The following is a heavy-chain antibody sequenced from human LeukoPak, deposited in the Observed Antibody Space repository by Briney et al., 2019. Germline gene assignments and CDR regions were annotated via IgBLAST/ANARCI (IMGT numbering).Heavy chain of an antibody. J-gene: IGHJ2*01. CDR3: ARDSNYGSRLYWYFDL. D-gene: IGHD3-10*01. CDR1: GYTFTSYG. Sequence: ASVKVSCKASGYTFTSYGIRWVRQAPGQGLEWMGWISAYNGNTNYAQKLQGRVTMTTDTSTSTAYMELRSLRSDDTAVYYCARDSNYGSRLYWYFDLWGRGTLVTVSS. V-gene: IGHV1-18*01. CDR2: ISAYNGNT.